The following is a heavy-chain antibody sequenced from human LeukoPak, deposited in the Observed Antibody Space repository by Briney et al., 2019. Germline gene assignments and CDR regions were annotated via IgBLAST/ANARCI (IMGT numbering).Heavy chain of an antibody. CDR2: INPNSGGT. D-gene: IGHD2-2*01. J-gene: IGHJ4*02. CDR1: GYTFTGYY. CDR3: ARAGPGSLVVVPAAAFDY. V-gene: IGHV1-2*02. Sequence: EASVKVSCKASGYTFTGYYMHWVRQAPGQGLEWMGWINPNSGGTNYAQKFQGRVTMTRDTSISTAYMELSRLRSDDTAVYYCARAGPGSLVVVPAAAFDYWGQGTLVTVSS.